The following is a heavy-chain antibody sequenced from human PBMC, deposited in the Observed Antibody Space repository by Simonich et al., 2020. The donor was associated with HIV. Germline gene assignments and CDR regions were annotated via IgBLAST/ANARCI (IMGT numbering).Heavy chain of an antibody. Sequence: QVQLVQSGAEVKKPGASVKVSCKASGYTFTSYDINWVRQATGQGLEWMGRMTPNSGKTGYAKKFQGRVTITRNTSISTAYMELSSLRSEDTAVYYCARVSYYGSGRYDRYYYMDVGGKGTTVTVSS. V-gene: IGHV1-8*03. CDR1: GYTFTSYD. CDR2: MTPNSGKT. J-gene: IGHJ6*03. CDR3: ARVSYYGSGRYDRYYYMDV. D-gene: IGHD3-10*01.